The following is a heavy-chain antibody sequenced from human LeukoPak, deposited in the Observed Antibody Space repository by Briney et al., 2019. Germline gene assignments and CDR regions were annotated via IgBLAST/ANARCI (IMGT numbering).Heavy chain of an antibody. CDR1: GYSISSGYY. D-gene: IGHD2-15*01. CDR2: IYHSGST. CDR3: AREGLCSGGSCTFDY. J-gene: IGHJ4*02. Sequence: PSETLSLTCAVSGYSISSGYYWGWIRQPPGKGLEWIGSIYHSGSTYYNPSLKSRVTISVDTSKNQFSLKLSSVTAADTAVCYCAREGLCSGGSCTFDYWGQGTLVTVSS. V-gene: IGHV4-38-2*02.